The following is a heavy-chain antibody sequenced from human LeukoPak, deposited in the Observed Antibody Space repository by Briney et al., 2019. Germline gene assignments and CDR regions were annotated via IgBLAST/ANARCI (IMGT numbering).Heavy chain of an antibody. J-gene: IGHJ4*02. D-gene: IGHD6-6*01. Sequence: PSETLSLTCTVSGGSISSYYWSWIRQPPGKGLGWIGTFYHGGSTYYNPSLKSRVTISVDTSKTQFSLNLTSVTAADTAVYYCAREVPDSGYSSSNSLPANDYWGQGTLVTVSS. CDR1: GGSISSYY. CDR3: AREVPDSGYSSSNSLPANDY. V-gene: IGHV4-59*04. CDR2: FYHGGST.